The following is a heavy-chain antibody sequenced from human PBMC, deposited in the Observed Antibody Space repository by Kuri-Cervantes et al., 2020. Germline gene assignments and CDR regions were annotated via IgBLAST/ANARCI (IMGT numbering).Heavy chain of an antibody. CDR2: LYQSGSA. D-gene: IGHD4-17*01. CDR3: ARANGDYYFDY. CDR1: GGSVSSGGYY. J-gene: IGHJ4*02. V-gene: IGHV4-39*07. Sequence: SETLSLTCTVSGGSVSSGGYYWSWIRQHPGKGLEWIGTLYQSGSAYYNPSLKSRVTISVDTSKNQFSLKVNSVTAADTAVYYCARANGDYYFDYWGQGTLVTVSS.